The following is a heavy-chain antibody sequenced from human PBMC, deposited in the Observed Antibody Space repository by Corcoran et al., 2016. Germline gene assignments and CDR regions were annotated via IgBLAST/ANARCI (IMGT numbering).Heavy chain of an antibody. CDR1: GFTFSHAW. V-gene: IGHV3-15*07. CDR2: IKSKSDGGTT. CDR3: TTVRFYDYIGGSP. J-gene: IGHJ5*02. D-gene: IGHD3-16*01. Sequence: EVQLMESGGGLVKPGGSLRLSCAASGFTFSHAWMNWVRQAPGKGLEWVGRIKSKSDGGTTDYAVAVKDRFTISRDDAKNMMSLQMNSLKTEDTAMYYCTTVRFYDYIGGSPWGQGTLVTVSS.